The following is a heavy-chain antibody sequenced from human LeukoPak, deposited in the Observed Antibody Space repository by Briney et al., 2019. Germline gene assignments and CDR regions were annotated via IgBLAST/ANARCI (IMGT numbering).Heavy chain of an antibody. CDR3: AKVQKGIYCSIASCSYFDY. D-gene: IGHD2-2*01. J-gene: IGHJ4*02. CDR2: ISYDGSNK. Sequence: GRSLRLSCAASGFTFSSYGIHWVRQAPGKGLEWVAVISYDGSNKYYADSVKGRFTISRDNSKNTLYLQMNSLRAEDTAVYYCAKVQKGIYCSIASCSYFDYWGKGTLVTVS. CDR1: GFTFSSYG. V-gene: IGHV3-30*18.